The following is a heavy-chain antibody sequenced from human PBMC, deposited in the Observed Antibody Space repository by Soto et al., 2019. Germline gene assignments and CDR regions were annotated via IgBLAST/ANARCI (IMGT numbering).Heavy chain of an antibody. CDR2: IYYSGST. CDR3: ARGGGIAAAAQNRVYYYYYGMDV. D-gene: IGHD6-13*01. V-gene: IGHV4-59*01. J-gene: IGHJ6*02. CDR1: GGSISSYY. Sequence: ETLSLTCTVSGGSISSYYWSWIRQPPGKGLEWIGYIYYSGSTNYNPSLKSRVTISVDTSKNQFSLKLSSVTAADTAVYYCARGGGIAAAAQNRVYYYYYGMDVWGQGTTVTVSS.